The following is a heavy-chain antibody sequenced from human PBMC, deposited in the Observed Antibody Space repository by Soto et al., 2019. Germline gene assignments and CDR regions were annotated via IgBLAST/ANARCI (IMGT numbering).Heavy chain of an antibody. CDR3: ARGMNPQDY. CDR2: IYHSGTT. CDR1: GFTFIKAY. V-gene: IGHV4-38-2*01. Sequence: GSLRLSCAASGFTFIKAYMNWVRQAPGKGLEWIGAIYHSGTTYFNPSLKSRVTMAIDTSKNQFSLSLASVAAADTAMYYCARGMNPQDYWGQGTLVTVSS. J-gene: IGHJ4*02.